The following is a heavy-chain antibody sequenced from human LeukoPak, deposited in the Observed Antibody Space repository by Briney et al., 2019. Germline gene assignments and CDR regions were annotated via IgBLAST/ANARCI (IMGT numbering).Heavy chain of an antibody. J-gene: IGHJ4*02. CDR1: GITVSSNY. V-gene: IGHV3-66*01. D-gene: IGHD4-17*01. CDR2: IYSGGNT. Sequence: PGGSLRLSCAASGITVSSNYMSWVRQAPGKGLEWVSVIYSGGNTYYADSVKGRFTISRDKSKNTLYLQMNSLRAEDTAVYYCGRDPNRGGNGDYGDSWGQGTLVTVSP. CDR3: GRDPNRGGNGDYGDS.